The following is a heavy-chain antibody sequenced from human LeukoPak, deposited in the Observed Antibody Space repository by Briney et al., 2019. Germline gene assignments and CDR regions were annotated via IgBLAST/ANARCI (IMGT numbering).Heavy chain of an antibody. CDR2: IIPIFGTA. CDR3: ARDLYSSSPF. Sequence: ASVKVSFKASGGTFSSYAISWVRQAPGQGLEWMGGIIPIFGTANYAQKFQGRVTITTDESTSTAYMELSSLRSEDTAVYYCARDLYSSSPFWGQGTLVTVSS. J-gene: IGHJ4*02. V-gene: IGHV1-69*05. D-gene: IGHD6-6*01. CDR1: GGTFSSYA.